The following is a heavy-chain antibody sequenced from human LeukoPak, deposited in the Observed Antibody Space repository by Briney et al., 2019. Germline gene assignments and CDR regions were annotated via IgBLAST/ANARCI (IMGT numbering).Heavy chain of an antibody. CDR3: VRAVAGHPSYYYYMDV. Sequence: SETLSLTCTVSGGSISIYYWSWIRQPPGKGLEWIGYIYYSGSTNYNPSLKSRVTISVDTSKNQFSLKLSSVTAADTGVYYCVRAVAGHPSYYYYMDVWGKGTTVTISS. J-gene: IGHJ6*03. V-gene: IGHV4-59*01. D-gene: IGHD6-19*01. CDR1: GGSISIYY. CDR2: IYYSGST.